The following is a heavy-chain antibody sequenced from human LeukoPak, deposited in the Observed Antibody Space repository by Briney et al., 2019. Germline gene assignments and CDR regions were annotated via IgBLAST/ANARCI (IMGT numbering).Heavy chain of an antibody. CDR3: AKVGGSDYFDY. J-gene: IGHJ4*02. V-gene: IGHV3-48*03. CDR2: ISSSGSTI. Sequence: PGGSLRLSCAASGFTFSSYEMNWVRQAPGKGLEWVSYISSSGSTIYYADSVKGRFTISRDNAKNSLYLQVNSLRADDTAVYYCAKVGGSDYFDYWAQGTLVTVSS. D-gene: IGHD5-12*01. CDR1: GFTFSSYE.